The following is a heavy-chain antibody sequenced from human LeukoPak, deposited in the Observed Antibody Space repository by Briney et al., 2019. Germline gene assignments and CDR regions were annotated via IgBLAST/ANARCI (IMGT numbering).Heavy chain of an antibody. J-gene: IGHJ4*02. CDR3: ARGGSSSWDYFDY. CDR2: IYPGDSDT. CDR1: GYSFTSYW. V-gene: IGHV5-51*01. D-gene: IGHD6-13*01. Sequence: PGESLKIPCKGSGYSFTSYWIGWVRQMPGKGLEWMGIIYPGDSDTRYSPSFQGQVTISADKSFSTAYLQWSSLKASDTAMYYCARGGSSSWDYFDYWGQGTLVTVSS.